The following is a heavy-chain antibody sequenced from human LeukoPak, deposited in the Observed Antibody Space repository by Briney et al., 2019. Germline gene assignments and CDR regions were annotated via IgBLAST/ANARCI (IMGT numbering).Heavy chain of an antibody. V-gene: IGHV5-51*01. CDR1: GYNFTSYW. CDR3: ARVYDSSGYYWYGFDI. CDR2: IYPGDSDT. Sequence: GESLKISCKGFGYNFTSYWIGWVRQLPGKGLEWMGIIYPGDSDTIYSPSFQGQVTISADKSINTAYLQWISLKASDTAMYYCARVYDSSGYYWYGFDIWGQGTMVTVSS. J-gene: IGHJ3*02. D-gene: IGHD3-22*01.